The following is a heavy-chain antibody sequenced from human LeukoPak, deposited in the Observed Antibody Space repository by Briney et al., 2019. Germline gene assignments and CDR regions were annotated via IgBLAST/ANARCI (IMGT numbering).Heavy chain of an antibody. D-gene: IGHD5-18*01. J-gene: IGHJ4*02. Sequence: GGSLRLSCAASGFTFTGHEMNWVRQAPGKGLEWLSCISGSGSPSYYADSVKGRFTISRDNAKNSLYLQMNSLRAEDTAIYYCARGFRDTAMFLDFWGKGTLVTVSS. CDR3: ARGFRDTAMFLDF. V-gene: IGHV3-48*03. CDR1: GFTFTGHE. CDR2: ISGSGSPS.